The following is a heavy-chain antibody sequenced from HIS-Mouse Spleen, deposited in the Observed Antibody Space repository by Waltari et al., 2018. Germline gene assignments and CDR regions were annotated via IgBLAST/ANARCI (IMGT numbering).Heavy chain of an antibody. CDR1: GYTFTRYY. J-gene: IGHJ3*02. CDR2: INPNRGGT. V-gene: IGHV1-2*02. D-gene: IGHD3-22*01. CDR3: ASSEVVVIRMGAFDI. Sequence: QVQLVQSWAEVKKPGASVKVSCKASGYTFTRYYLHGVRKAPGQGPEGMGWINPNRGGTNYAQKFQGRVTMTRDTSISTAYMELSRLRSDDTAVYYCASSEVVVIRMGAFDIWGQGTMVTVSS.